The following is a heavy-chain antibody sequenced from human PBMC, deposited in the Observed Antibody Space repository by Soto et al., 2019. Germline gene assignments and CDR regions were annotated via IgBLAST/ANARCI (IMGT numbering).Heavy chain of an antibody. CDR3: ARNGDVGYGDYVGLDY. CDR1: GGSISSGGYY. CDR2: IYYSGST. D-gene: IGHD4-17*01. J-gene: IGHJ4*02. Sequence: QSQTLSLTCTVSGGSISSGGYYWSWIRQHPGKGLEWIGYIYYSGSTYYNPSLKSRVTISVDTSKNQFSLKLSSVTAADMAVYYCARNGDVGYGDYVGLDYWGQGTLVTVSS. V-gene: IGHV4-31*03.